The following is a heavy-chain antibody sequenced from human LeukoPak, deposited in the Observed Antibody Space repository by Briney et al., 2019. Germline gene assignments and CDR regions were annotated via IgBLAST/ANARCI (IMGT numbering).Heavy chain of an antibody. Sequence: SETLSLTCAVSGYSISSGYYWGWIRQPPGKGLEWIGRIYHSGSTYYNPSLKSRVTISVDTSNNLFSLKMSSVTAADTAVYYCARAPHYYYMDFWGKGTTVTVSS. J-gene: IGHJ6*03. CDR2: IYHSGST. CDR1: GYSISSGYY. CDR3: ARAPHYYYMDF. V-gene: IGHV4-38-2*01.